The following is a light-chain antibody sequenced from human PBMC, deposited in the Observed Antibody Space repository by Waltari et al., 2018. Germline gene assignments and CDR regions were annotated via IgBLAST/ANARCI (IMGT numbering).Light chain of an antibody. CDR3: ISYTTSDTMI. J-gene: IGLJ2*01. V-gene: IGLV2-14*03. CDR2: DVS. CDR1: SSDVGAYNY. Sequence: QSALTQPASVSGSPGQSITLSCTGTSSDVGAYNYVSWYQPHPGKVPKLIIYDVSHRPSGVSFRFSGSKSDNTASLTISGLQAEDEADYYCISYTTSDTMIFGGGTKLTVL.